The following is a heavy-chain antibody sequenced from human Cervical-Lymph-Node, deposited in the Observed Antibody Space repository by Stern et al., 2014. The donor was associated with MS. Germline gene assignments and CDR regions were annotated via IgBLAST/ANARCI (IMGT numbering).Heavy chain of an antibody. V-gene: IGHV5-51*01. Sequence: EVQLEESGAEVKKPGESLKISCKGSGYSFTSYWIGWVRQMPGKGLEWMGIIYPGDSDARDGPSFQGLVTISAVKSISTAYLQWSSLEASDTAMYYCARRQCGGSCYLNWFDPWGQGTLVTVSS. D-gene: IGHD2-15*01. CDR1: GYSFTSYW. CDR2: IYPGDSDA. J-gene: IGHJ5*02. CDR3: ARRQCGGSCYLNWFDP.